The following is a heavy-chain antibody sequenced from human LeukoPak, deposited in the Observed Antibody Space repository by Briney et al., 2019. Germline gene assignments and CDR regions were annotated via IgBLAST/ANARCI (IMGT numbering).Heavy chain of an antibody. CDR2: ISYDGSNK. D-gene: IGHD2-15*01. CDR3: AREDSLYYYYGMDV. CDR1: GFTFSSYG. J-gene: IGHJ6*02. V-gene: IGHV3-30*03. Sequence: GRSLRLSCAASGFTFSSYGMHWVRQAPGKGLEWVAVISYDGSNKYYADSVKGRFTISRDNSKNTLYLQMNSLRAEDTAVYYCAREDSLYYYYGMDVWGQGTTVTVSS.